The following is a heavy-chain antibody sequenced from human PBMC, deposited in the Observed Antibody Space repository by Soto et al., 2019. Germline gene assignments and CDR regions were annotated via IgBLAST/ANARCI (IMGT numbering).Heavy chain of an antibody. CDR1: GGSISRYY. D-gene: IGHD3-10*01. V-gene: IGHV4-59*01. CDR2: IYYSGST. J-gene: IGHJ5*02. Sequence: QVQLQESGPGLVKPSETLSLTCTVSGGSISRYYWNWIRQPPGKGLEWIGYIYYSGSTNYNPSLKSRVTISVDTSKNQFSLKLSSVTAADTAVYDCARDPGSGSYYGWFDPWGQGTLVTVSS. CDR3: ARDPGSGSYYGWFDP.